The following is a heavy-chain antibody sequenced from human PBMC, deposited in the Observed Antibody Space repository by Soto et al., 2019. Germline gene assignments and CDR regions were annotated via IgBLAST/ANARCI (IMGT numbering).Heavy chain of an antibody. CDR1: GFTFISYA. Sequence: GSLRLSCAASGFTFISYAMSWVRQAPGKGLEWVSAISGSGGSTYYADSVKGRFTISRDNSKNTPYLQMNSLRAEDTAVYYCAKQTTPAEYYFDYWGQGTLVTVSS. J-gene: IGHJ4*02. CDR3: AKQTTPAEYYFDY. V-gene: IGHV3-23*01. CDR2: ISGSGGST. D-gene: IGHD2-15*01.